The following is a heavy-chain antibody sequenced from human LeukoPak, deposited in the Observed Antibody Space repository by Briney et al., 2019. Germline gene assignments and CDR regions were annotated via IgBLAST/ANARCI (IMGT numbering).Heavy chain of an antibody. V-gene: IGHV1-18*01. Sequence: GASVKVSCKASGYTFTSYGISWVRQAPGQGLEWMGWISAYNGNTNYAQKFQGRVTMTRDTSISTAYMELSRLRSDDTAVYYCARSYSSFVDYWGQGTLVTVSS. CDR2: ISAYNGNT. CDR3: ARSYSSFVDY. J-gene: IGHJ4*02. CDR1: GYTFTSYG. D-gene: IGHD6-6*01.